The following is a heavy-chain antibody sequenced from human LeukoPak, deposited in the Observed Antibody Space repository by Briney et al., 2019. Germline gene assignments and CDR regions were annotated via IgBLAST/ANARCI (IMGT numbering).Heavy chain of an antibody. D-gene: IGHD6-19*01. Sequence: SETLSLTCAVYGGSFSGYYWSWIRQPPGKGLEWIGEINHSGSTNYNPSLKSRVTISVDTSKNQFSLELSSVTAADTAVYYCARPRHGWLAYWGQGTLVTVSS. CDR1: GGSFSGYY. CDR2: INHSGST. V-gene: IGHV4-34*01. CDR3: ARPRHGWLAY. J-gene: IGHJ4*02.